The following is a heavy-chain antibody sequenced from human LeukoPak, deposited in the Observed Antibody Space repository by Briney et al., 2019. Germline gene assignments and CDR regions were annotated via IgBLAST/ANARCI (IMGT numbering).Heavy chain of an antibody. CDR3: AREAVAGTNY. CDR2: IYTSGST. D-gene: IGHD6-19*01. Sequence: PSETLSLTCTVSGGSISSSSYYWGWIRQPPGKGLEWIGRIYTSGSTNYNPSLKSRVTISVDTSKNQFSLKLSSVTAADTAVYYCAREAVAGTNYWGQGTLVTVSS. V-gene: IGHV4-39*07. CDR1: GGSISSSSYY. J-gene: IGHJ4*02.